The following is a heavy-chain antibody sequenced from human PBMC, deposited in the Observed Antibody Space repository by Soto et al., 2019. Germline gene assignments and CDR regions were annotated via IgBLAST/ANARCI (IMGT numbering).Heavy chain of an antibody. D-gene: IGHD1-26*01. V-gene: IGHV4-39*02. J-gene: IGHJ5*02. CDR2: IYYSGST. CDR1: GGSISSSSYY. CDR3: ATQEVGGRYVYTFDP. Sequence: PSETLSLTCTVSGGSISSSSYYWGWIRQPPGKGLEWIGSIYYSGSTYYNPSLKSRVTISVDTSKNHFSLKLSSVTAADTAVYYCATQEVGGRYVYTFDPWGQGTLVTVS.